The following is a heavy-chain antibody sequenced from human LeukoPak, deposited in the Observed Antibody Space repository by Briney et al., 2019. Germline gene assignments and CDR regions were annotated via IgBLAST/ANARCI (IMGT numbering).Heavy chain of an antibody. CDR2: IYTSGST. J-gene: IGHJ5*02. D-gene: IGHD3-10*01. Sequence: SETLSLTCTVSGGSISSYYWSWIRQPAGKGLEWIERIYTSGSTNYNPSLKSRVTMSVDTSKNQFSLKLSSVTAADTAVYYCARSYGSGSYYREDWFDPWGQGTLVTVSS. CDR3: ARSYGSGSYYREDWFDP. CDR1: GGSISSYY. V-gene: IGHV4-4*07.